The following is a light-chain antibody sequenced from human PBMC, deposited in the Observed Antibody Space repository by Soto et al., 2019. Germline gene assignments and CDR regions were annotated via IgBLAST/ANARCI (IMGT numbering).Light chain of an antibody. Sequence: QSALPQPASVTGSPGQSITISCTGTSSDVGLYDYVSWYQQYPGKVPKLIIYEVSNRPSGISDRFSGSKSGNTASLTISRLQSEDEADYYCCSYTSSDTYVFGTGTKVTVL. J-gene: IGLJ1*01. V-gene: IGLV2-14*01. CDR1: SSDVGLYDY. CDR3: CSYTSSDTYV. CDR2: EVS.